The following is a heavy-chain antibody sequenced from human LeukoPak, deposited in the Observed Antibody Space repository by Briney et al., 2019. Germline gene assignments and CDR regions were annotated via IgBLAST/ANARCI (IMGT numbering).Heavy chain of an antibody. V-gene: IGHV3-48*03. CDR2: INSGGSTT. CDR3: ARGEAVAAAEIFQH. J-gene: IGHJ1*01. D-gene: IGHD6-19*01. CDR1: GFTFSSFE. Sequence: GGSLRLSCAASGFTFSSFEMDWVRQAPGKGLEWVSYINSGGSTTYYADSVKGRFTISRDNAKNSLYLQMNSLRAEDTAVYYCARGEAVAAAEIFQHWGQGTLVTVSS.